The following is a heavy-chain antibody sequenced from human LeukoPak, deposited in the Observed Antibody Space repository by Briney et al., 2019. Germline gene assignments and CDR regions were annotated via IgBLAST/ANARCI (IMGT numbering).Heavy chain of an antibody. Sequence: GSLRLSCAASGFTFSSYGMHWVRQAPGKGLEWVAVISYDGSNKYYADSVKGRFTISRDNSKNTLYLQMNSLRAEDTAVYYCAKEGVRDNKSFDYWGQGSLVIVSS. CDR1: GFTFSSYG. V-gene: IGHV3-30*18. D-gene: IGHD3-3*01. J-gene: IGHJ4*02. CDR2: ISYDGSNK. CDR3: AKEGVRDNKSFDY.